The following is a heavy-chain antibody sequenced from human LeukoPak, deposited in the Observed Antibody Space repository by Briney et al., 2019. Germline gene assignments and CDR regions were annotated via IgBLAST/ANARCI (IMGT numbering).Heavy chain of an antibody. J-gene: IGHJ4*02. D-gene: IGHD6-13*01. CDR3: ARGVAAAGTTLDY. V-gene: IGHV3-69-1*01. CDR1: GFNFIDYN. CDR2: ISSRGTT. Sequence: GPLRLSFAGSGFNFIDYNRNWVRQPPGRGLEGISYISSRGTTYYAASVKGRFTISRENSKNTLYLQMNSLRDEDTAVYYCARGVAAAGTTLDYWGQGTLVTVSS.